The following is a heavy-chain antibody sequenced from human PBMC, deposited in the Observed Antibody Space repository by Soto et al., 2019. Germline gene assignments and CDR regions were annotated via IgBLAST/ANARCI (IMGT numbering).Heavy chain of an antibody. Sequence: EVHLVESGGGLVQPGRSLRLSCAASGFSFRNYGMHWVRRVPGRGLEWVSGISWHSGTIGYTDSVRGRFTISRDNAKNSLYLQMNSLRPEDTALYYCVNEKLYSNYEYYFDSWGQGTLVTVSS. CDR1: GFSFRNYG. J-gene: IGHJ4*02. V-gene: IGHV3-9*01. CDR3: VNEKLYSNYEYYFDS. CDR2: ISWHSGTI. D-gene: IGHD4-4*01.